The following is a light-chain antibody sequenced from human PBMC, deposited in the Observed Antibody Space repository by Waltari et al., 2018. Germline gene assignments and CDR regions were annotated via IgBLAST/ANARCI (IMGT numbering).Light chain of an antibody. CDR1: SRDVGDYNY. CDR3: SSYTSSSTLV. Sequence: QSALTQPASVSGSPGQSITISCPGPSRDVGDYNYVSWYQQHPVKAPKLLIYEVSNRPSGISNRFSGSKSGSTASLTISGLQAEDEADYYCSSYTSSSTLVFGGGTKLTVL. CDR2: EVS. J-gene: IGLJ2*01. V-gene: IGLV2-14*03.